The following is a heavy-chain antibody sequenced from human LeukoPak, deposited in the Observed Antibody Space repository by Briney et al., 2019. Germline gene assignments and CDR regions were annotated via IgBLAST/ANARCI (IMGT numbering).Heavy chain of an antibody. J-gene: IGHJ5*02. CDR1: GYSISSGYY. V-gene: IGHV4-38-2*02. CDR3: AREDIVVVPAVKNWFDP. CDR2: IYHSGST. Sequence: SETLSLTCTVSGYSISSGYYWGWIRQPPGKGLEWIGSIYHSGSTYYNPSLKSRVTISVDTSKNQFSLKLSSVTAADTAVYYCAREDIVVVPAVKNWFDPWGQGTLVTVSS. D-gene: IGHD2-2*01.